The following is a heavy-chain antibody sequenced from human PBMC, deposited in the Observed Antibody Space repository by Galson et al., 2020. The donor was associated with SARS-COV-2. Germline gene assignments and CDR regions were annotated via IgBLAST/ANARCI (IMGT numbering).Heavy chain of an antibody. D-gene: IGHD6-13*01. J-gene: IGHJ6*02. Sequence: SETLSLTCAVSGGSISSSNWWSWVRQPPGKGLEWIGEIYHSGSTNYNPSLKSRVTISVDKSKNQFSLKLSSVTAADTAVYYCARVLGEYXSSWVYYYGMDVWGQGTTVTVSS. CDR3: ARVLGEYXSSWVYYYGMDV. CDR1: GGSISSSNW. V-gene: IGHV4-4*02. CDR2: IYHSGST.